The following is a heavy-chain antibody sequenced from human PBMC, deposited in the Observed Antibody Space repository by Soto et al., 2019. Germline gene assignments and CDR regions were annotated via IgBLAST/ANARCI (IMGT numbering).Heavy chain of an antibody. CDR2: IYYSGST. V-gene: IGHV4-61*08. J-gene: IGHJ6*02. CDR3: ARFPPCSGGSCYSEDYYYYGMDV. Sequence: SETLSLTCTVSGGSISSGGYYWSWIRQPPGKGLEWIGYIYYSGSTNYNPSLKSRVTISVDTSKNQFSLKLSSVTAADTAVYYCARFPPCSGGSCYSEDYYYYGMDVWGQGTTVTVSS. CDR1: GGSISSGGYY. D-gene: IGHD2-15*01.